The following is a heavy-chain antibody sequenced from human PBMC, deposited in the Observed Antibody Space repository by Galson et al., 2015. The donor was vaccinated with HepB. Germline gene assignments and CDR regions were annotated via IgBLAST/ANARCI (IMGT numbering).Heavy chain of an antibody. D-gene: IGHD6-13*01. CDR2: ISSSSSTI. Sequence: SLRLSCAASGFTFSSYSMNWVRQAPGKGLEWVSYISSSSSTIYYADSVKGRFTISRDNAKNSLYLQMNSLRAEDTAVYYCARDRDSSSWPDAFDIWGQGTMVTVSS. CDR3: ARDRDSSSWPDAFDI. J-gene: IGHJ3*02. CDR1: GFTFSSYS. V-gene: IGHV3-48*01.